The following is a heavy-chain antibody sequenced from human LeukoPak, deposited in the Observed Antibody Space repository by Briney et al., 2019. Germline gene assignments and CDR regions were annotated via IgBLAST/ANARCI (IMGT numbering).Heavy chain of an antibody. CDR2: IIPILGIA. CDR1: GGTFSSYA. D-gene: IGHD2-15*01. V-gene: IGHV1-69*04. Sequence: SVKVSCKASGGTFSSYAISWVRQAPGQGLEWMGRIIPILGIASYAQKFQGRVTITADKSTSTAYMELSSLRSEDTAVYYCARKKVVAATFDDWFDPWGQGTLVTVSS. J-gene: IGHJ5*02. CDR3: ARKKVVAATFDDWFDP.